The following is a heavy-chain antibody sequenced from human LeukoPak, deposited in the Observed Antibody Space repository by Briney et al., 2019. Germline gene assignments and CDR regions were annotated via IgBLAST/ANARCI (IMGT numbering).Heavy chain of an antibody. J-gene: IGHJ6*02. CDR2: INPSGGST. V-gene: IGHV1-46*01. CDR1: GYTFTSYD. CDR3: ASEWIQLWLEGMDV. Sequence: ASVKVSCKASGYTFTSYDINWVRQAPGQGLEWMGIINPSGGSTSYAQKFQGRVTMTRDTSTSTVYMELSSLRSEDTAVYYCASEWIQLWLEGMDVWGQGTTVTVSS. D-gene: IGHD5-18*01.